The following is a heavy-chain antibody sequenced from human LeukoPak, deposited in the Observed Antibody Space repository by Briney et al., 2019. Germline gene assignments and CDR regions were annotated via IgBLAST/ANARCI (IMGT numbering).Heavy chain of an antibody. Sequence: GGSLRLSCAASGFTFSSYEMNWVRQAPGKGLEWVSYISSSGSTIYYADSVKGRFTISRDNAKNSLYLQMNSLRAEDTAVYYCATQVGDGGYFHYWGQGTLVTVSS. D-gene: IGHD1-26*01. J-gene: IGHJ4*02. CDR2: ISSSGSTI. CDR3: ATQVGDGGYFHY. CDR1: GFTFSSYE. V-gene: IGHV3-48*03.